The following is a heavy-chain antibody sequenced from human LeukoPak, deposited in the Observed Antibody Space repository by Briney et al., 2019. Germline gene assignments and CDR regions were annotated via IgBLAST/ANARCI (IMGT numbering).Heavy chain of an antibody. CDR1: GGSISSYY. V-gene: IGHV4-4*07. CDR3: ARPYSSGWSNWFDP. CDR2: IYTSGST. D-gene: IGHD6-19*01. Sequence: SETLSLTCTVSGGSISSYYWSWIRQPAGKGLEWIGRIYTSGSTNYNPSLKSRVTMSVDTSKNQFSLKLSSVTAADTAVYYCARPYSSGWSNWFDPWGQGTLVTVPS. J-gene: IGHJ5*02.